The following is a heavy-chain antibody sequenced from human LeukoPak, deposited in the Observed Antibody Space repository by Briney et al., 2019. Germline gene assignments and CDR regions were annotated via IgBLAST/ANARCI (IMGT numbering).Heavy chain of an antibody. J-gene: IGHJ3*02. V-gene: IGHV1-2*04. CDR3: AREIAVADDAFDI. D-gene: IGHD6-19*01. CDR2: INPNSGGT. Sequence: VASVKVSCKASGYTFTSYAMHWVRQAPGQGLEWMGWINPNSGGTNYAQKFQGWVTMTRDTSIGTAYMELSRLRSDDTAVYYCAREIAVADDAFDIWGQGTMVTVSS. CDR1: GYTFTSYA.